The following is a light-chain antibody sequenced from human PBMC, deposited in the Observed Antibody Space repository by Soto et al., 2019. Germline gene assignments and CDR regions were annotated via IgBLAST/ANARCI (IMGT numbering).Light chain of an antibody. CDR3: QQSSNLPLT. CDR1: QSVSSY. CDR2: DTS. V-gene: IGKV3-11*02. J-gene: IGKJ4*01. Sequence: EIVLTQSPATLSLSPGERATLSCRASQSVSSYLAWYQQKPGQAPRLLIYDTSNRANGIPARFSGSGSGREFTLTISSLEPEDFAVYYCQQSSNLPLTFGGETKVDIK.